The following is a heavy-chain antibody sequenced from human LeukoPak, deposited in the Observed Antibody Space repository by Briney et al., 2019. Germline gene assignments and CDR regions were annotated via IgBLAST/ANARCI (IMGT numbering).Heavy chain of an antibody. CDR1: GYAFTSYG. J-gene: IGHJ3*02. Sequence: GSSVKVSCKASGYAFTSYGISWVRPAPGQGLEWMGWISAYNGNTNYAPKLQGRVTMTTDTSTSTAYMELRSLRSDDTAVYYCAREDCSGGSCYSLSLTPVFHVFDIWGQGTMVTVSS. CDR3: AREDCSGGSCYSLSLTPVFHVFDI. V-gene: IGHV1-18*01. D-gene: IGHD2-15*01. CDR2: ISAYNGNT.